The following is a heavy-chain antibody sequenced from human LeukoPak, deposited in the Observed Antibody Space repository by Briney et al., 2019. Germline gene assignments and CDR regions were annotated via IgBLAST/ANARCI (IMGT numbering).Heavy chain of an antibody. J-gene: IGHJ6*02. Sequence: GGSLRLSCAASGFTFSSYSMNWVRQAPGKGLEWVSSISSSSSYIYYADSVKGRFTISRDNAKNSLYLQMNSLRAEDTAVYYCARDLPDCSGGSCYSSYYYYGMDVWGQGTTVTVSS. V-gene: IGHV3-21*01. D-gene: IGHD2-15*01. CDR3: ARDLPDCSGGSCYSSYYYYGMDV. CDR2: ISSSSSYI. CDR1: GFTFSSYS.